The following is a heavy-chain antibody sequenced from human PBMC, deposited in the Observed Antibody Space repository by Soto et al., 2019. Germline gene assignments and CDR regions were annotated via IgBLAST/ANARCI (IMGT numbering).Heavy chain of an antibody. Sequence: PGGSLRLSCAASGFTVSSFAMSWVRQAPGKGLEWVSSISDSGGNTYFADSVKGRFTISRDNSKNTLYLQMNSLRAEDTAVYYCAKDPYIQPLTTTRFYYSVIDVWSQGTTVPIS. J-gene: IGHJ6*02. CDR3: AKDPYIQPLTTTRFYYSVIDV. CDR1: GFTVSSFA. CDR2: ISDSGGNT. D-gene: IGHD1-26*01. V-gene: IGHV3-23*01.